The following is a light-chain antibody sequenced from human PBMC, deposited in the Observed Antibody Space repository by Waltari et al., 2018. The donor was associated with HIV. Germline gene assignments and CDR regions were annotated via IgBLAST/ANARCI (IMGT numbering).Light chain of an antibody. J-gene: IGLJ2*01. CDR2: EDN. V-gene: IGLV2-23*01. CDR3: CAYAGGLE. Sequence: QPALTQPASVSGSPGQSITISCTGTNSDTGNHKFVSWYQLYPGKAPKLIIYEDNKRPSGISNRFSASKSADTASLTISGLQAEDEADYYCCAYAGGLEFGGGTKLTVL. CDR1: NSDTGNHKF.